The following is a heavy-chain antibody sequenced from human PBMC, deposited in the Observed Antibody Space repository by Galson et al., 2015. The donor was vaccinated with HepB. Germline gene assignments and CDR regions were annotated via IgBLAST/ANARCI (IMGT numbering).Heavy chain of an antibody. CDR1: GYIFRSYW. J-gene: IGHJ3*02. D-gene: IGHD2-15*01. CDR3: ARRRENDGYCSGGSCSLDAFDI. Sequence: QSGAEVKNPGESLKISCQGSGYIFRSYWIAWVRQMPGKGLEFMGIIYPGDSDTRYSPSFQGQVTISADKSISTAYLQWSSLKASDSAMYYCARRRENDGYCSGGSCSLDAFDIWGQGTMVTVSS. V-gene: IGHV5-51*01. CDR2: IYPGDSDT.